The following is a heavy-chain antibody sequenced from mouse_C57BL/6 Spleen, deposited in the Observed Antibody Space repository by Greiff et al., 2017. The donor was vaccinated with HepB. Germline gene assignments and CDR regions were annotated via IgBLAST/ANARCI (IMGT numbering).Heavy chain of an antibody. V-gene: IGHV1-15*01. J-gene: IGHJ1*03. CDR1: GYTFTDYE. CDR2: IDPETGGT. Sequence: VQLQQSGAELVRPGASVTLSCKASGYTFTDYEMHWVKQTPVHGLEWIGAIDPETGGTAYNQKFKGKAILTADKSSSTAYMELRSLTSEDSAVYYCTSEPTYYSSCWYFDVWGTGTTVTVSS. CDR3: TSEPTYYSSCWYFDV. D-gene: IGHD2-5*01.